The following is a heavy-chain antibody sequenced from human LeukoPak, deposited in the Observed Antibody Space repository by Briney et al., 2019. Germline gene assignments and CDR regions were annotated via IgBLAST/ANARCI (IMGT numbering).Heavy chain of an antibody. CDR3: TRDPGYFHY. J-gene: IGHJ4*02. Sequence: GGSLRLSCAASGFTVSSNYMSWVRQAPGKGLEWVSVIYAGGSIYYAKSVKGRFTISRDSSKNTLYLQMNSLRVEDTAVYYCTRDPGYFHYWGQGTLVTVSS. CDR1: GFTVSSNY. V-gene: IGHV3-53*01. D-gene: IGHD6-13*01. CDR2: IYAGGSI.